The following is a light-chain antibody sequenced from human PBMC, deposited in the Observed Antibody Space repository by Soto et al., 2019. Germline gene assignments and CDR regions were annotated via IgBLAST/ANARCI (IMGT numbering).Light chain of an antibody. CDR1: ISDVGSYNL. Sequence: QSVLTQPASVSGSPGQSITISCTGSISDVGSYNLVSWYQHHPGKVPKVIIYEATKRPSGVSSRFSGSKSPNAASLTISGPQAEDEADYYCCSYAGNSRTFGSGTKVTVL. CDR2: EAT. J-gene: IGLJ1*01. V-gene: IGLV2-23*01. CDR3: CSYAGNSRT.